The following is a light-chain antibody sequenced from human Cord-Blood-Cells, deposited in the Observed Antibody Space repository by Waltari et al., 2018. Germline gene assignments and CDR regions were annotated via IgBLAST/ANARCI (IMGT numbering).Light chain of an antibody. CDR3: QSYDSSLSEGV. J-gene: IGLJ3*02. CDR2: GNS. Sequence: QSVLTQPPSVSGATGQRVTISCTGSSSNTGAGYDVPWYQQLPGTAPKLLIYGNSNRPSGVPDRFSGSKSGTSASLAITGLQAEDEADYYCQSYDSSLSEGVFGGGTKLTVL. CDR1: SSNTGAGYD. V-gene: IGLV1-40*01.